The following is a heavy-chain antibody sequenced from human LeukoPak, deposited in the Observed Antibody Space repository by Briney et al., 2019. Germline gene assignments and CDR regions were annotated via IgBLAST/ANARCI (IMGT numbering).Heavy chain of an antibody. D-gene: IGHD2-2*01. CDR3: ARGQYHLLYWYFDL. CDR2: IYSSGST. J-gene: IGHJ2*01. Sequence: SQTLSLTRTVAGASVSSYYGSSVRQPAGKGLEWVGRIYSSGSTNYNPSLKSRFTMSVDTSKNQFSLKLSSVTAADTAVYYCARGQYHLLYWYFDLWGRGTLVTVSS. V-gene: IGHV4-4*07. CDR1: GASVSSYY.